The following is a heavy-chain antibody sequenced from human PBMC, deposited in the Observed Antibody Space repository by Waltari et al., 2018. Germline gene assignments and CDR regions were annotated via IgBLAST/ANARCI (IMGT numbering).Heavy chain of an antibody. CDR2: IYYSGST. V-gene: IGHV4-59*01. Sequence: LQESGPGLVKPSETLSLTCTVSGGSISSYYWSWIRQPPGKGLEWIGYIYYSGSTNYNPSLKSRVTISVDTSKNQFSLKLSSVTAADTAVYYCAREVNGPFGELLDGGWFDPWGQGTLVTVSS. J-gene: IGHJ5*02. CDR3: AREVNGPFGELLDGGWFDP. D-gene: IGHD3-10*01. CDR1: GGSISSYY.